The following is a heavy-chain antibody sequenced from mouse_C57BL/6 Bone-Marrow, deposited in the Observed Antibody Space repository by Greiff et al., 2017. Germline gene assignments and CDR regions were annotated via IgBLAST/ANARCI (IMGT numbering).Heavy chain of an antibody. D-gene: IGHD1-1*01. CDR1: GYTFTSYW. CDR3: ARRVIYAMDY. CDR2: IHPNSGST. J-gene: IGHJ4*01. V-gene: IGHV1-64*01. Sequence: QVQLQQSGAELVKPGASVKLSCKASGYTFTSYWMHWVKQRPGQGLEWIGMIHPNSGSTNYNEKFKSKATLTVDKSSSTAYMQLSSLTSEDSAVYYCARRVIYAMDYWGQGTSVTVSS.